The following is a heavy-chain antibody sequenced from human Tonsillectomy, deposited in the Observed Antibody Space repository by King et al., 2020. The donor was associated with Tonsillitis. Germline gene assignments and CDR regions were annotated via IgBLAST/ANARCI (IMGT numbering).Heavy chain of an antibody. CDR3: ARDGGVEALSSWFYP. J-gene: IGHJ5*02. CDR1: GYPISNGYY. Sequence: QLQLQESGPGLVKPSETLSLTCSVSGYPISNGYYWGWIRQPPGKGLEWIGNVYHSGFTYYNPSLKSRVTISVDTSKNQFSLSLSAVTAADTAVYYCARDGGVEALSSWFYPWGQGTLVTVSS. D-gene: IGHD3-16*01. CDR2: VYHSGFT. V-gene: IGHV4-38-2*02.